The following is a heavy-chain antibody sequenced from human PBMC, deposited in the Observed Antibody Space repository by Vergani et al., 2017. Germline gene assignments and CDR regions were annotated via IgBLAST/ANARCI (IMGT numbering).Heavy chain of an antibody. V-gene: IGHV4-59*01. CDR2: MYHSGST. D-gene: IGHD3-10*01. J-gene: IGHJ5*02. CDR1: GSSMSGYY. Sequence: QVRLQESGPGLVKPSETLSLTCSVSGSSMSGYYWSWIRQPPGKELEWIGYMYHSGSTNYNPSLETRVTISGDTSKNQFSLKLNSVTAADTAVYYGGGVADFYGLGSRLLDLWGQGILVTVSS. CDR3: GGVADFYGLGSRLLDL.